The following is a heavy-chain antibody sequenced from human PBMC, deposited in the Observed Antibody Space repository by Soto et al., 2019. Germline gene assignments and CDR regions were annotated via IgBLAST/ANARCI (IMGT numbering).Heavy chain of an antibody. CDR1: GFTFSDYY. CDR2: ISSSGTTI. CDR3: ARGPYEYVWGSDPPHFDY. V-gene: IGHV3-11*01. D-gene: IGHD3-16*02. J-gene: IGHJ4*02. Sequence: QVQLVESGGGLVKPGGSLRLSCAASGFTFSDYYMSWIRQAPGKGLEWVAYISSSGTTIYYADSVKGRFTISRDNAKNSLYLQMNSLSAEDTAVYYCARGPYEYVWGSDPPHFDYWGQGTLVTVSS.